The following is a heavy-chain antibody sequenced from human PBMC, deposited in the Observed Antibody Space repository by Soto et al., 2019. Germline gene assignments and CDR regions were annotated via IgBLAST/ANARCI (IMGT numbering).Heavy chain of an antibody. D-gene: IGHD2-2*01. CDR2: IYPGDSDT. CDR3: ARRKASSTTSLSFRAAFDY. J-gene: IGHJ4*02. Sequence: PGESLKISCKGSGYSFTNYWIGWVRQMPGKGLEWMGLIYPGDSDTRYSPSFEGQVTISADKSISTAYLQWSGLKDSDTAMYYCARRKASSTTSLSFRAAFDYWGKGTRVTV. CDR1: GYSFTNYW. V-gene: IGHV5-51*01.